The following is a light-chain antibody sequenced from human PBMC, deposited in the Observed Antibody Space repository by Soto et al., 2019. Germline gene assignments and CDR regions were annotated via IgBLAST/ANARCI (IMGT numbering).Light chain of an antibody. CDR2: KAS. CDR1: QSIGNW. Sequence: DIQMTQSPSTLPASVGDRVTITCRANQSIGNWLAWYQQKPGKAPKLLIYKASSLESGVPTRFSGSGSGTDFTLTISSLQPEDFATYYCQQYNSYVFGPGTKVDIK. V-gene: IGKV1-5*03. CDR3: QQYNSYV. J-gene: IGKJ3*01.